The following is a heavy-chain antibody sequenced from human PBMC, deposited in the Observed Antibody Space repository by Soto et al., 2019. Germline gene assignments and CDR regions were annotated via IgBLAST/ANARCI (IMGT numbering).Heavy chain of an antibody. CDR3: ARDAGWFEP. CDR1: GGTFSSYT. D-gene: IGHD3-10*01. J-gene: IGHJ6*02. CDR2: IIPILGIA. V-gene: IGHV1-69*08. Sequence: QVQLVQSGAEVKKPGSSVKVSCKASGGTFSSYTISWVRQAPGQGLEWMGRIIPILGIANYAQKFQGRVTITADKSTRTASMELSSLRSEDTAVYYCARDAGWFEPWGQGTTVTVSS.